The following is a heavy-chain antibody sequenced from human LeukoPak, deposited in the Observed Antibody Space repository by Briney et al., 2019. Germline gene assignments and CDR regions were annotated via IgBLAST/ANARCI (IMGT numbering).Heavy chain of an antibody. V-gene: IGHV1-2*02. CDR1: GYTFSGYY. J-gene: IGHJ5*02. D-gene: IGHD3-10*01. CDR2: INPNSGGT. Sequence: ASVKVSCKASGYTFSGYYIFWVRRAPGQGLEWMGWINPNSGGTNYAPEFQGRLTMTRDTSITTAYMELSTLRSDDTAVYYCALIGDHAWFDPWGQGTLVTISS. CDR3: ALIGDHAWFDP.